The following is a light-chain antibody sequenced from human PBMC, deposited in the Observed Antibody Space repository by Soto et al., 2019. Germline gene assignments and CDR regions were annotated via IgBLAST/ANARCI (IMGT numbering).Light chain of an antibody. CDR3: QQHYITPWT. CDR1: QSISDW. Sequence: IQMTQSPSTLSPSLVDRVTISYRASQSISDWLAWYQQKPGKAPNLLIYKASSLETAVPSRFSGSGSGTDFTLTISSLQSEDFATYYCQQHYITPWTSGQGTKVDIK. V-gene: IGKV1-5*03. CDR2: KAS. J-gene: IGKJ1*01.